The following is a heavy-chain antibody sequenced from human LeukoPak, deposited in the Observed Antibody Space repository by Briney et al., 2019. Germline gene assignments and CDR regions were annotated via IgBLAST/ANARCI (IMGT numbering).Heavy chain of an antibody. D-gene: IGHD3/OR15-3a*01. Sequence: GGSLRLSCAASGFTFSRYAMTWVRRAPGKGLEWVSTIGDSGDKSYYPDSVKGRFTISRDLSKDTLFLEMHNLRAEDTAVYYCAKGRALWTYDSYSWGQGTLVTVSS. CDR3: AKGRALWTYDSYS. V-gene: IGHV3-23*01. J-gene: IGHJ4*02. CDR2: IGDSGDKS. CDR1: GFTFSRYA.